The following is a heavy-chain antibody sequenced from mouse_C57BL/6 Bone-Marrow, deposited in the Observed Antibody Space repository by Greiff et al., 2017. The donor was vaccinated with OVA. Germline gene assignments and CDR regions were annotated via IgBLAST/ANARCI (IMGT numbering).Heavy chain of an antibody. CDR2: INPSTGGT. CDR1: GYSFTGYY. J-gene: IGHJ3*01. Sequence: EVKVVESGPELVKPGASVKISCKASGYSFTGYYMNWVKQSPEKSLEWIGEINPSTGGTTYNQKFKAKATLTVDKSSSTAYMQLKSLTSEDSAVYYCAREGIYGWFAYWGQGTLVTVSA. V-gene: IGHV1-42*01. D-gene: IGHD1-1*01. CDR3: AREGIYGWFAY.